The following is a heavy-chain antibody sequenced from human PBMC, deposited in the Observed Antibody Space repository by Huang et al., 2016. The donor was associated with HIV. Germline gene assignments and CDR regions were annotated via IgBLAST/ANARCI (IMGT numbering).Heavy chain of an antibody. D-gene: IGHD2-8*01. V-gene: IGHV3-7*01. CDR2: IRQDGSEK. J-gene: IGHJ6*02. Sequence: LVESGGGLVRPGGSLRLSCAGSTVTFSAYWMTWVRQSPGQGLDVVASIRQDGSEKHYVDSVEGRFNISRDNGKKLLFLEMRSLGVDDTAVYFCATKADAMDVWGQGTTVIVSS. CDR1: TVTFSAYW. CDR3: ATKADAMDV.